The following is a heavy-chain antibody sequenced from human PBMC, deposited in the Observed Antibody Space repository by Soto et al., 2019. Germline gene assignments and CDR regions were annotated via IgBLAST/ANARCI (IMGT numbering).Heavy chain of an antibody. D-gene: IGHD3-9*01. J-gene: IGHJ6*02. Sequence: PGGSLRLSCAASGFTFSSYAMSWVRQAPGKGLEWVSAISSSSSYIYYADSVKGRFTISRDNAKNSLYLQMNSLRAEDTAVYYCARRWEDYDILTGYYKHYYYGMDVWGQGTTVTVSS. CDR2: ISSSSSYI. CDR1: GFTFSSYA. V-gene: IGHV3-21*01. CDR3: ARRWEDYDILTGYYKHYYYGMDV.